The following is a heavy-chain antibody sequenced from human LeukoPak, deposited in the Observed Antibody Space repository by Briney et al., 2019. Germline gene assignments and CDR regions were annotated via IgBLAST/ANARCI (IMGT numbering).Heavy chain of an antibody. V-gene: IGHV3-30-3*01. CDR1: GVTFSSYA. D-gene: IGHD6-19*01. CDR3: ARGSAVGAFDI. CDR2: ISYDGSNK. Sequence: GRSLRLSCAASGVTFSSYAMHWVRQAPGKGLEWVAVISYDGSNKYYADSVKGRFTISRDNSKNTLYLQMNSLRAEDTAVYYCARGSAVGAFDIWGQGTMVTVSS. J-gene: IGHJ3*02.